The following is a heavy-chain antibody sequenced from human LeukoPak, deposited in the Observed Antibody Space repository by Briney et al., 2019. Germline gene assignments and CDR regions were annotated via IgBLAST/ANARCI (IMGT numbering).Heavy chain of an antibody. V-gene: IGHV3-7*01. CDR3: ARDEGTSGYDLLDY. CDR1: GFAFSNYW. CDR2: INQDGREK. D-gene: IGHD5-12*01. J-gene: IGHJ4*01. Sequence: SGGSLRLSCAASGFAFSNYWLNWVRQAPGKGLEWVATINQDGREKYYVDSVKGRFTISRDNAKDSLYLQMNGLRAEDTAVYYCARDEGTSGYDLLDYWRQGTLVSVPS.